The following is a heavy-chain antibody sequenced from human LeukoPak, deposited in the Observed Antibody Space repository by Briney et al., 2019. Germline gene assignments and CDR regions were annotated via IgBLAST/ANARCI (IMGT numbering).Heavy chain of an antibody. D-gene: IGHD6-13*01. J-gene: IGHJ4*02. CDR2: ISLRGLT. Sequence: SETLSLTCGVSGGSISGTNWWSWVRQPPGQGLEWIGEISLRGLTNYNPSLRSRLTMSLDESKNQVSLNLTSVTAADTAVYYCARRYSSRRRFDYWGQGTQVTVSS. V-gene: IGHV4-4*02. CDR1: GGSISGTNW. CDR3: ARRYSSRRRFDY.